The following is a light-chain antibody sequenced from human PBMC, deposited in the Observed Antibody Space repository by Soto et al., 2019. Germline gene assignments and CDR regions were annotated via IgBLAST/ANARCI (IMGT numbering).Light chain of an antibody. J-gene: IGLJ1*01. CDR3: SSYTSSIYV. CDR1: SGDVGGYNY. Sequence: QSVLTQPASLSGSPWQSVTISCPGTSGDVGGYNYVSWYQQHPGKAPKLMIYDVSNRPSGVSNRFSGSKSGNTASLTISGLQAEDEADYYCSSYTSSIYVFGTGTKVTVL. CDR2: DVS. V-gene: IGLV2-14*01.